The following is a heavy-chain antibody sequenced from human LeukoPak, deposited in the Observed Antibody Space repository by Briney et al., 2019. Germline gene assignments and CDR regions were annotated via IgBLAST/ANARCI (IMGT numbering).Heavy chain of an antibody. Sequence: GGSLRLSCAASGFMFGRLGMQWVRQAPGEGLEWVAMIWHDGSVQEYADSVKGRFTISRDNSQNTLYLQMNSLRDEDTAVYYCAKGGDQFRGYLDAWGKGTTVTVSS. CDR2: IWHDGSVQ. CDR1: GFMFGRLG. D-gene: IGHD3-16*01. CDR3: AKGGDQFRGYLDA. J-gene: IGHJ6*03. V-gene: IGHV3-33*06.